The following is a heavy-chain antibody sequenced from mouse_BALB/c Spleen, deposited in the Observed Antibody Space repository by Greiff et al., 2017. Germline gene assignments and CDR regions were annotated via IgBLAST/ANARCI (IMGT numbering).Heavy chain of an antibody. J-gene: IGHJ3*01. CDR3: ARDDYDEDWFAD. V-gene: IGHV5-15*02. D-gene: IGHD2-4*01. Sequence: EVKVVESGGGLVQPGGSRKLSCAASGFTFSDYGMAWVRQAPGKGPEWVAFISNLAYSIYYADTVTGRFTISRENAKNTLYLEMSSLRSEDTAMYYCARDDYDEDWFADWGHGTLVTVSA. CDR1: GFTFSDYG. CDR2: ISNLAYSI.